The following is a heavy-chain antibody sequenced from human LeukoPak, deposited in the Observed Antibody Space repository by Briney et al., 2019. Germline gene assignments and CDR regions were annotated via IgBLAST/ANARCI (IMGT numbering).Heavy chain of an antibody. CDR1: GFSFTTYW. CDR2: IKHDGSEK. V-gene: IGHV3-7*01. J-gene: IGHJ4*02. D-gene: IGHD6-19*01. CDR3: ARDGYNSGWYYFDY. Sequence: GGSLRLSCAVSGFSFTTYWMSWVRQAPGKGLEWVANIKHDGSEKYYVDSVKGRFTISRDNAKNSLYLQMNSLRAEDTAVYYCARDGYNSGWYYFDYWGQGTLVTVSS.